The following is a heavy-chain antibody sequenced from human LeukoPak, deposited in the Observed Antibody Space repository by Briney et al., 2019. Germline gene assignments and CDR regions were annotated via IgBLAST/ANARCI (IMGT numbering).Heavy chain of an antibody. CDR1: GVTFSSYS. CDR2: IDSDGGTT. V-gene: IGHV3-74*01. Sequence: PGGSLRLSCAASGVTFSSYSMHWVRQAPGKGLEWVSRIDSDGGTTNYADSVKGRFTISRDNAKNTVYLQMNSLRAEDTAMYYCAKRAYCDGSGRFYFDHWGQGTLVTVSS. J-gene: IGHJ4*02. D-gene: IGHD3-22*01. CDR3: AKRAYCDGSGRFYFDH.